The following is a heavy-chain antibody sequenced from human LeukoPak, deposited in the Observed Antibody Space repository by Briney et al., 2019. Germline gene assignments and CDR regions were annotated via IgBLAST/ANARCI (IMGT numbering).Heavy chain of an antibody. Sequence: RESAPALVKPTQTLTLTCTFSGFSLRTSEMGVDWIRQPPGKALEWLARIDWDDEKYYSTSLRTRLTISKDTSKNQVVLTMTNMDPVDTATYYCARIGRSGGWIDYWGQGTLVTVS. D-gene: IGHD6-19*01. J-gene: IGHJ4*02. CDR3: ARIGRSGGWIDY. CDR2: IDWDDEK. CDR1: GFSLRTSEMG. V-gene: IGHV2-70*11.